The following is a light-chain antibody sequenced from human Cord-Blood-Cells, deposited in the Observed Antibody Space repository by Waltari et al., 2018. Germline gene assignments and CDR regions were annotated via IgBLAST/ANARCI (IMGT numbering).Light chain of an antibody. CDR1: SSAVGGYNY. Sequence: QSALTQPASVSGSPGQSITISRTGTSSAVGGYNYVSWYQQHPGKAPKLMIYEVSNRPSGVSTRFSVSKSGNAASLTISGLQAEDEADYYCSSYTSSSTWVFGGGTKLTVL. J-gene: IGLJ3*02. V-gene: IGLV2-14*01. CDR2: EVS. CDR3: SSYTSSSTWV.